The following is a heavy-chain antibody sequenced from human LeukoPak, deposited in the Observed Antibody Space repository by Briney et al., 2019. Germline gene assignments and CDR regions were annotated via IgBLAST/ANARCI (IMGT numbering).Heavy chain of an antibody. CDR2: INPNSGGT. CDR1: GYTFTNYG. D-gene: IGHD1-7*01. J-gene: IGHJ4*02. CDR3: ARVGGVTGTKPDY. Sequence: ASVKVSCKASGYTFTNYGISWVRQAPGQGLEWMGWINPNSGGTNYAQKFQGRVTMTRDTSISTAYMELGRLRSDDTAVYYCARVGGVTGTKPDYWGQGTLVTVSS. V-gene: IGHV1-2*02.